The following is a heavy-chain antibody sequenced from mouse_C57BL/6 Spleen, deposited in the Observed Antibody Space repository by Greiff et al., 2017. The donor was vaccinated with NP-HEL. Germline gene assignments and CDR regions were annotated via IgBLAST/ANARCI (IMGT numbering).Heavy chain of an antibody. CDR3: ARRHYGSSFGD. Sequence: QVQLKQPGAELVKPGASVKMSCKASGYTFTSYWITWVKQRPGQGLEWIGDIYPGSGSTNYNEKFKSKATLTVDTPSSTAYMQLSSLTSEDSAVYDCARRHYGSSFGDWGKGTTLTVAS. V-gene: IGHV1-55*01. CDR1: GYTFTSYW. D-gene: IGHD1-1*01. CDR2: IYPGSGST. J-gene: IGHJ2*01.